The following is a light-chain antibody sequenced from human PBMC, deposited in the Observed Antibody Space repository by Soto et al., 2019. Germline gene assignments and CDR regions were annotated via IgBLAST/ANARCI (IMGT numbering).Light chain of an antibody. V-gene: IGKV3-20*01. Sequence: VSLYKGERATLSCRGSQSVSSSYLAWYQQKPGQAPRLLIYGASSRATGIPDRFSGSGSGTDFTLTISRLEPEDCTRYNCEDSACPLWPFGQGTKADI. CDR3: EDSACPLWP. CDR2: GAS. J-gene: IGKJ1*01. CDR1: QSVSSSY.